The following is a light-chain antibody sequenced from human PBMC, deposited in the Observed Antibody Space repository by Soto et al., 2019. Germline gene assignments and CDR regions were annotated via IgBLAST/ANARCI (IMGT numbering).Light chain of an antibody. CDR2: DNN. J-gene: IGLJ2*01. CDR1: SSNIGNNY. V-gene: IGLV1-51*01. Sequence: QAVVTQPPSVSAAPGQTVTISCSGSSSNIGNNYVSWYQHLPGTAPKLLIYDNNKRPSGIPDRFSGTKSGTSATLGITGLQTGDEADYYCGTWDSSLIAGVFGGGTKLTVL. CDR3: GTWDSSLIAGV.